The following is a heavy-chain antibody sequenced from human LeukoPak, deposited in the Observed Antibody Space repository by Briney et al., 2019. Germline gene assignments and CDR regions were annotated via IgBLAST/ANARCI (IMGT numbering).Heavy chain of an antibody. D-gene: IGHD3-22*01. Sequence: ASVKVSCKASGYTFTSYGISWVRQAPGQGLEWMGWISAYNGNTNYRQTPQGSVTMTADTPTTPAYMELRSLRSDDPAVYYCARDYYYDSSGYYYYYYMDVWGKGTTVTVSS. CDR3: ARDYYYDSSGYYYYYYMDV. J-gene: IGHJ6*03. CDR2: ISAYNGNT. V-gene: IGHV1-18*01. CDR1: GYTFTSYG.